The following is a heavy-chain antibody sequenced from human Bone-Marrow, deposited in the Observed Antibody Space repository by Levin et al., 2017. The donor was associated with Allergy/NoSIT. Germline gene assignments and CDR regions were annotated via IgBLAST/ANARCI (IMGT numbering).Heavy chain of an antibody. CDR2: IYYSGSA. V-gene: IGHV4-39*07. CDR1: GASINSVNYY. J-gene: IGHJ6*02. D-gene: IGHD4-11*01. CDR3: AREGPTITTMDV. Sequence: PSETLSLTCTVSGASINSVNYYWGWFRRPPGKGLEWIATIYYSGSAYHNPSLKSRVTISIDTSKNHFSLRLSSVTAADTAIYYCAREGPTITTMDVWGQGTTLTVSS.